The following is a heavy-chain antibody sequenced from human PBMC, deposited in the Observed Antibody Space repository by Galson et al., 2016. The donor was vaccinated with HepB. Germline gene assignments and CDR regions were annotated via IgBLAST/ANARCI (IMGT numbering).Heavy chain of an antibody. Sequence: SETLSLTCIVSGGSVRSSSYFWAWLRQPPGKGLEWLGSIHYSGSAYYNTSLQSRAIISVDTSSNHFSLTLASGTAADTALSYCARHYSSSSEAYFDFWGQGSLVTVSS. CDR3: ARHYSSSSEAYFDF. J-gene: IGHJ4*02. V-gene: IGHV4-39*01. D-gene: IGHD6-6*01. CDR1: GGSVRSSSYF. CDR2: IHYSGSA.